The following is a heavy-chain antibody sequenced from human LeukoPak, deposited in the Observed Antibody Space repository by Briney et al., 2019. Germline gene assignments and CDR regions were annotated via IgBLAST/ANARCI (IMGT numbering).Heavy chain of an antibody. D-gene: IGHD6-13*01. CDR2: MSPNNGKT. V-gene: IGHV1-8*01. CDR1: GYTFSNYD. J-gene: IGHJ4*02. Sequence: ASVRVSCKASGYTFSNYDINWVRQATGQGLEWMGWMSPNNGKTGYAQNFQVRVIMTRYTSISTAYMELRRLRIEDTAVYYCARGPPESSSSDSWGQGTLVTVSS. CDR3: ARGPPESSSSDS.